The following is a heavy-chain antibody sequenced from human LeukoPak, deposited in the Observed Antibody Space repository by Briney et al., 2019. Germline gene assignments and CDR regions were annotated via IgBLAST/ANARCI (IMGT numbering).Heavy chain of an antibody. CDR3: ARDPIVVVPAAKRGLNWFDP. CDR1: GYTFTGYY. Sequence: ASVKVSCKASGYTFTGYYMHWVRQAPGQGLEWMGWINPNSGGTNYAQKFQGRVTMTRDTSISTAYMEPSRLRSDDTAVYYCARDPIVVVPAAKRGLNWFDPWGQGTLVTVSS. V-gene: IGHV1-2*02. D-gene: IGHD2-2*01. CDR2: INPNSGGT. J-gene: IGHJ5*02.